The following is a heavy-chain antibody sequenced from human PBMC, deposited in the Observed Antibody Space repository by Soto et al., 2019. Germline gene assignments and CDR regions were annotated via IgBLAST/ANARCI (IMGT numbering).Heavy chain of an antibody. J-gene: IGHJ4*02. V-gene: IGHV3-53*01. CDR2: IYSGGST. D-gene: IGHD6-13*01. CDR1: GFTVSNNY. Sequence: PGGSLRLSCAASGFTVSNNYMRWFRQAPGKGLEWVSLIYSGGSTHYADSVKGRFTISRDNSKSTLYLQMNSLRVEDTAVYYCARDPPGIAASGGGGWGQGTLVTVSS. CDR3: ARDPPGIAASGGGG.